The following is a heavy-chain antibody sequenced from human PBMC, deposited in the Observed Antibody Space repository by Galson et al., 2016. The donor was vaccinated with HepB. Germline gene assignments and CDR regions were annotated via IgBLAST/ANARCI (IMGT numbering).Heavy chain of an antibody. D-gene: IGHD5-18*01. CDR1: GFTFSTYA. CDR3: VRWVQRYSYAPD. J-gene: IGHJ4*02. CDR2: ISGSGGST. Sequence: SLRLSCAASGFTFSTYAMSWVRQAPGKGLEWVSSISGSGGSTYYADSVKGRFPRSRDNSKNTLYQQMNSLRAKDTAVYYCVRWVQRYSYAPDWGQGTLVTVSS. V-gene: IGHV3-23*01.